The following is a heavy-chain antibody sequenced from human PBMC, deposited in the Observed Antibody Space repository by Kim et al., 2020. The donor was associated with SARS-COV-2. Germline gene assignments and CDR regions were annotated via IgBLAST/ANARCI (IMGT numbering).Heavy chain of an antibody. Sequence: SETLSLTCTVSGGSISSYYWSWIRQPPGKGLEWIGYIYYSGSTNYNPSLKSRVTISVDTSKNQFSLKLSSVTAADTAVYYCARVNMPPYYDFWSGYYAGYYGMDVWGQGTTVTVSS. D-gene: IGHD3-3*01. CDR3: ARVNMPPYYDFWSGYYAGYYGMDV. J-gene: IGHJ6*02. CDR1: GGSISSYY. CDR2: IYYSGST. V-gene: IGHV4-59*01.